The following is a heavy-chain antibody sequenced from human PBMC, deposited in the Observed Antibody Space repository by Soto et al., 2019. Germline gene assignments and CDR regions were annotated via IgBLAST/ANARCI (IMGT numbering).Heavy chain of an antibody. Sequence: PSETLSLTCTVSGDSLSSGGHYWSWIRQHPGKGLEWIGHIYDSVNTYYSPSLRSRVTTSADMSKNQFSLNLRSVTAADTAVYYCARVDHRGYFAILTDYWGQGTLVTVSS. CDR1: GDSLSSGGHY. J-gene: IGHJ4*02. CDR2: IYDSVNT. CDR3: ARVDHRGYFAILTDY. V-gene: IGHV4-31*03. D-gene: IGHD3-9*01.